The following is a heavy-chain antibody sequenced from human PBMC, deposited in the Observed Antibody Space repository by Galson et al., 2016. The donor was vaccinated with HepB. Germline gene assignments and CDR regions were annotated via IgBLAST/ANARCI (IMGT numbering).Heavy chain of an antibody. V-gene: IGHV4-59*13. D-gene: IGHD6-19*01. Sequence: TCTVSGASISSYYWNWIRQSPGKGLEWIGYTHYNGMTKYSPSLKSRVSISVDTSKNQFSLNVSSVTAADTAVYYCARTEGGVYSSGWYSGYNWFDPWGQGTLVTVSS. CDR2: THYNGMT. CDR1: GASISSYY. CDR3: ARTEGGVYSSGWYSGYNWFDP. J-gene: IGHJ5*02.